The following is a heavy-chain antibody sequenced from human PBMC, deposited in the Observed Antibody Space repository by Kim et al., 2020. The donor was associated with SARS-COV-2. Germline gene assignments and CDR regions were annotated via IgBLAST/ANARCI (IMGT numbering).Heavy chain of an antibody. Sequence: GGSLRLSCAASGFTFSNYEMNWVRQAPGKGLEWVSYISSSGNNIDYADSVKGRFTISRDNAKNSLYVQMNSLRAEDTAVYYCATESHGDAFDIWGQGTMVTVSS. CDR2: ISSSGNNI. CDR3: ATESHGDAFDI. CDR1: GFTFSNYE. V-gene: IGHV3-48*03. J-gene: IGHJ3*02.